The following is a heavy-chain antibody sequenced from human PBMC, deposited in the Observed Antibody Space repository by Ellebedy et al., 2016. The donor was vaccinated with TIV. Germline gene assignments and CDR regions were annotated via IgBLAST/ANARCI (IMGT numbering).Heavy chain of an antibody. Sequence: SETLSLTCIVSGGSLRSSSSYWSCSRQPPGKGLEWIGSIYLSGSTYYHPSLNSRVTISVATSQTQFSLKLTSVTAAETLKYYCARWLGGLLYVRWFDPWGQGTLATVSS. D-gene: IGHD3-10*01. J-gene: IGHJ5*02. CDR1: GGSLRSSSSY. CDR3: ARWLGGLLYVRWFDP. V-gene: IGHV4-39*01. CDR2: IYLSGST.